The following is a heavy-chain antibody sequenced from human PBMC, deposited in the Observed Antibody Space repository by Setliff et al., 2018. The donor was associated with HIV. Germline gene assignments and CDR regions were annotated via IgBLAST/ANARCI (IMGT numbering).Heavy chain of an antibody. CDR1: GYTFTSYY. D-gene: IGHD1-26*01. J-gene: IGHJ1*01. CDR2: IKPSGGST. Sequence: GASVKVSCKASGYTFTSYYMHWVRQAPGQGLEWMGIIKPSGGSTNYAQKFQGRVTMTRDTSTSTVYMELSSLRSEDTAVYYCARDHMSVGAWVGATSRGLFQHWGQGTLVTVSS. CDR3: ARDHMSVGAWVGATSRGLFQH. V-gene: IGHV1-46*01.